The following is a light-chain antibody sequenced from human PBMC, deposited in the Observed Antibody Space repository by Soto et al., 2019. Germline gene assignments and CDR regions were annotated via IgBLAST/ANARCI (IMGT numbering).Light chain of an antibody. J-gene: IGLJ2*01. CDR1: SSDVGAYDY. V-gene: IGLV2-8*01. CDR2: EVS. CDR3: SSFAGINNLL. Sequence: QSVLTQPPSASGSPGQSVTISCTGTSSDVGAYDYVSWYQQHPGKAPKLMIYEVSQRPSGVPDRFSGSKSGNTASLTISGLRAEDEGDYYCSSFAGINNLLFGGGTKLTVL.